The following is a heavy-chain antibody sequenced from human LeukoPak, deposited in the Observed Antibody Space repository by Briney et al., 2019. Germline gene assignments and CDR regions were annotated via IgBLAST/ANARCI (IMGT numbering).Heavy chain of an antibody. V-gene: IGHV3-53*01. J-gene: IGHJ4*02. CDR3: AKDLGYGTSFY. D-gene: IGHD2-8*01. Sequence: QAGGSLRLSCAASGFTVSSNYMSWVRQAPGKGLEWVSVIYSGGSTYYADSVKGRFTISRDNSKNTLHLQMNSLRAEDTAVCYCAKDLGYGTSFYWGQGTLVTVSS. CDR2: IYSGGST. CDR1: GFTVSSNY.